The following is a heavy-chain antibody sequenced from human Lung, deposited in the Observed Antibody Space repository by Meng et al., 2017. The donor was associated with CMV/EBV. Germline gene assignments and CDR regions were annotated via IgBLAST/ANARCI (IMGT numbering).Heavy chain of an antibody. J-gene: IGHJ1*01. CDR3: LRRSGGSV. V-gene: IGHV4-4*03. D-gene: IGHD3-10*01. CDR2: IPHRGSR. CDR1: GDPIPNHNL. Sequence: VHLREAAPALGNPPETLSLPRAVSGDPIPNHNLWAWVRQPPGKGLEWIGEIPHRGSRAYNPSLKSRVSMSIDKSKNQFSLKLTSVTAADTAVYHCLRRSGGSVWGQGTLVTVSS.